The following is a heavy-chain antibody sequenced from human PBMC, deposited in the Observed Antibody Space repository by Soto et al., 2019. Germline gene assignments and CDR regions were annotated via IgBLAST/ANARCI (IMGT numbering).Heavy chain of an antibody. CDR2: ISGSGGST. V-gene: IGHV3-23*01. J-gene: IGHJ4*02. Sequence: GGSLRLSCAASGFTFSSYAMSWVRQAPGKGLEWVSAISGSGGSTYYADSVKGRFTISRDNSKNTLYLQMNSLRAEDTAVYYCAKDHRKNYYDSSCYGPPLDYWGQGTLVTVSS. CDR3: AKDHRKNYYDSSCYGPPLDY. D-gene: IGHD3-22*01. CDR1: GFTFSSYA.